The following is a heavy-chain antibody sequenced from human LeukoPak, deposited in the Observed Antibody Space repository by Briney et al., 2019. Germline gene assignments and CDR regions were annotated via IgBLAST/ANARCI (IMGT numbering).Heavy chain of an antibody. Sequence: GGSLRLSCAASGFTFSNAWMSWVRQSPENGLEWVGRIKSKTDGGTTDYAAPVKGRFTISRDDSKNTLYLQMNSLKTEDTAVYYCTTDGGEYDILTGYQFDYWGQGTLVTVSS. CDR3: TTDGGEYDILTGYQFDY. J-gene: IGHJ4*02. CDR1: GFTFSNAW. CDR2: IKSKTDGGTT. D-gene: IGHD3-9*01. V-gene: IGHV3-15*01.